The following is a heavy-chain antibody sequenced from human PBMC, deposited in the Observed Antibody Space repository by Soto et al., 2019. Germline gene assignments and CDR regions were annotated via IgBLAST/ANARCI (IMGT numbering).Heavy chain of an antibody. CDR2: INPSGGST. CDR1: GYTFTSYY. J-gene: IGHJ3*02. Sequence: ASVKVSCKASGYTFTSYYMHWVRQAPGQGLEWMGIINPSGGSTSYAQKFQGRVAMTRDMSTSTVYMELSSLRSEDTAVYYCASVSYFRDTPDAFDIWGQGTMVTVSS. V-gene: IGHV1-46*03. CDR3: ASVSYFRDTPDAFDI. D-gene: IGHD2-2*02.